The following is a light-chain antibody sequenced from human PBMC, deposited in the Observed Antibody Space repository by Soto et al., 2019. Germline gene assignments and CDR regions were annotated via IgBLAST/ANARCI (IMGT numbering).Light chain of an antibody. V-gene: IGKV1-5*03. J-gene: IGKJ1*01. CDR2: KAS. CDR3: QQYGSSSPWT. CDR1: QSISSW. Sequence: DIQMTQSPSTLSASVGDRVTITCRASQSISSWLAWYQQKPGKAPKLLIYKASSLETGVPPRFSGSGSGTEFTLLISSLQPDDFASYYCQQYGSSSPWTFGQGTKVEIK.